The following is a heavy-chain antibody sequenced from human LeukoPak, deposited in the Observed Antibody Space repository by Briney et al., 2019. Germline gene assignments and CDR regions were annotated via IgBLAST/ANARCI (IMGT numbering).Heavy chain of an antibody. CDR1: NGFDSYY. Sequence: PSETLSLTCAVYNGFDSYYFMLVRQSPGKGLEWIGEITYKCTANYNPSLKSRVTITINAPQRQFSLTLTSVTAADTATYYCAVYGGDWQFDSWGQGTPVTVSS. D-gene: IGHD2-21*02. V-gene: IGHV4-34*01. CDR3: AVYGGDWQFDS. CDR2: ITYKCTA. J-gene: IGHJ4*02.